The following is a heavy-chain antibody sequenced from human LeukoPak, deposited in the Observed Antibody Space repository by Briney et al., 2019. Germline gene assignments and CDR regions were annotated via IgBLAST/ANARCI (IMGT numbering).Heavy chain of an antibody. CDR1: GFTFDDYA. CDR3: ASAGAEDAFDI. Sequence: GGSLRLSCAASGFTFDDYAMHWVRQAPGKGLEWVSGISWNSGSIGYADSVKGRFTISRDNAKNSLYLQMNSLRAEDTAVYYCASAGAEDAFDIWGQGTMVTVSS. V-gene: IGHV3-9*01. J-gene: IGHJ3*02. D-gene: IGHD1-14*01. CDR2: ISWNSGSI.